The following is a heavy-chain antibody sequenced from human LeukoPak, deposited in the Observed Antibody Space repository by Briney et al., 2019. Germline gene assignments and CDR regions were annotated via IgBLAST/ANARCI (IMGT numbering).Heavy chain of an antibody. D-gene: IGHD5-18*01. CDR3: ARATAMVTYFDD. Sequence: SQTLSLTCAVSGGSISSDAYSWNWIRQPPGKGLEWIGYIFHSGSTYYNPSLKSRVTMSVDRSKNQFSLRLSSVTAADAAVYHCARATAMVTYFDDWGQGTLVTVSS. V-gene: IGHV4-30-2*01. CDR2: IFHSGST. J-gene: IGHJ4*02. CDR1: GGSISSDAYS.